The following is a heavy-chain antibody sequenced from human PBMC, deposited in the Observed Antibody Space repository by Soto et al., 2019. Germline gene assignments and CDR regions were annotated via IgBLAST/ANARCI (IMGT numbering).Heavy chain of an antibody. V-gene: IGHV3-74*01. CDR1: GFMFSAYW. J-gene: IGHJ4*02. CDR3: ARDLDSGCDY. Sequence: VQLVDSGGGLVQPGGSLTLSCAASGFMFSAYWMNWVRQAPGKGPVWVARINSDGTAAYYADSVKGRFSFSRDNTKNTLYLQRNSLRVEDTAVYYCARDLDSGCDYWGQGTLVTVSS. CDR2: INSDGTAA. D-gene: IGHD1-26*01.